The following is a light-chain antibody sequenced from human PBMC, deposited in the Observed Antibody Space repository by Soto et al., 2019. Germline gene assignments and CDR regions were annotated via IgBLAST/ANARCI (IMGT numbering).Light chain of an antibody. J-gene: IGKJ2*02. V-gene: IGKV3-20*01. CDR2: GAS. CDR3: QQYGSSPRT. CDR1: HSITNDY. Sequence: ENVLTQSPGTLSLSPGERATLSCVASHSITNDYLAWYQQKPGQAPRLLIYGASYRATAIPDRFRGGGSGTDFTLTISRLEPEDFALYYCQQYGSSPRTFGQGTRLEIK.